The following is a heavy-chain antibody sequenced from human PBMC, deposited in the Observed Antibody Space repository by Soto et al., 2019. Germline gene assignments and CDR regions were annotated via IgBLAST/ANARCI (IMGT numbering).Heavy chain of an antibody. CDR3: ASHRDSGYDYPPRY. Sequence: GASVKVSCKASGYTFTSYAIHWVRQAPGQRLEWMGWINAGNGNTKYSQKFQGRVTITRDTSASTAYMELSSLRSEDTAVYYCASHRDSGYDYPPRYWGQGTLVTVSS. J-gene: IGHJ4*02. CDR1: GYTFTSYA. CDR2: INAGNGNT. D-gene: IGHD5-12*01. V-gene: IGHV1-3*01.